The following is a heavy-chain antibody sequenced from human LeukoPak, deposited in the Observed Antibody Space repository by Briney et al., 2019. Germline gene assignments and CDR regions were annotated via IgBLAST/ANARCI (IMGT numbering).Heavy chain of an antibody. D-gene: IGHD3-10*01. CDR3: AKKNYYVSGANDY. J-gene: IGHJ4*02. CDR1: GFTFSSYA. V-gene: IGHV3-30*18. CDR2: ISYDGSNK. Sequence: AGGSLRLSCAASGFTFSSYAMHWVRQAPGKGPEWVAVISYDGSNKYYADSVKGRFTISRDNSKNTLYLQMNSLRAEDTAVYYFAKKNYYVSGANDYWGQGTLAPVSS.